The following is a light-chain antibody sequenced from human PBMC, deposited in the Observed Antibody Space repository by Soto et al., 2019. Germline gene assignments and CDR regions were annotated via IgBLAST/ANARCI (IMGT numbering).Light chain of an antibody. CDR3: CSFAGGTNFA. J-gene: IGLJ1*01. Sequence: QSVLIQPPSASGSPGQSVTISCTGTRRDIGGYDFVSWYQQHPGKAPKLLISEVTKRPSGVPDRFSGSKSGNTASLTISGLQSDDEADYYCCSFAGGTNFAFVTGTMVTV. CDR2: EVT. CDR1: RRDIGGYDF. V-gene: IGLV2-8*01.